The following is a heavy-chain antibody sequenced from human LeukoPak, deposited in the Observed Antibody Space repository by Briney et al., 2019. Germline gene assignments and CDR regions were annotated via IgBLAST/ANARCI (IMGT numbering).Heavy chain of an antibody. D-gene: IGHD3-22*01. CDR1: GGSISISNW. Sequence: SETLSLTCAVSGGSISISNWWSWFGQPPGKGWGGIGEIYHSGSTNYNPSLKSRVTISVDKSKNQFSLKLSSVTAADTAVYYCARDADSSGHLDYWGQGTLVTVSS. V-gene: IGHV4-4*02. CDR3: ARDADSSGHLDY. CDR2: IYHSGST. J-gene: IGHJ4*02.